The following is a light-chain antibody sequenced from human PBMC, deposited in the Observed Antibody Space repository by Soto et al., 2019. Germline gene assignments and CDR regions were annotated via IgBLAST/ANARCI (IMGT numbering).Light chain of an antibody. V-gene: IGKV3-20*01. CDR2: GAS. J-gene: IGKJ1*01. CDR3: QQYGNSRWT. CDR1: QSVSSSF. Sequence: EIVLTQSPCTLSLSLGERATLSCRASQSVSSSFLAWYQQKPSQAPRLLISGASTRATGLPDRFSGSGSGTDFTLTISRLEPEDFAVYYCQQYGNSRWTFGQGTKVEMK.